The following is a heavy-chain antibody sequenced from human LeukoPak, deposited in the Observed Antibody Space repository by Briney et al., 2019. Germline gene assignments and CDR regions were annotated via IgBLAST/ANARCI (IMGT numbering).Heavy chain of an antibody. V-gene: IGHV3-21*01. Sequence: PGGSLRLSCAASGFTFSSYNMIWVRQAPGQGLEWVSSISSSSSYIYYADSVKGRFTISRDNAKNSLYVQMNSLRVEDTAVYYCARGYYDSSGYYLIDYWGQGTLVTVSS. CDR2: ISSSSSYI. J-gene: IGHJ4*02. D-gene: IGHD3-22*01. CDR3: ARGYYDSSGYYLIDY. CDR1: GFTFSSYN.